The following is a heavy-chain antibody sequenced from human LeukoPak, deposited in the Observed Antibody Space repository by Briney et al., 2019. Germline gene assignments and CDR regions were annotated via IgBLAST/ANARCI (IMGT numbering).Heavy chain of an antibody. CDR2: INSDGSCT. J-gene: IGHJ4*02. CDR1: GFTFSTYW. D-gene: IGHD2-2*01. V-gene: IGHV3-74*01. CDR3: ATDVPAVTIFGY. Sequence: PGGSLRLSCAASGFTFSTYWMHWVRQAPGTGLVWVSLINSDGSCTNYADSVKGRFTISRDNAKNTLYLQMNSLRAEDTAVYYCATDVPAVTIFGYWGQGTLVTVSS.